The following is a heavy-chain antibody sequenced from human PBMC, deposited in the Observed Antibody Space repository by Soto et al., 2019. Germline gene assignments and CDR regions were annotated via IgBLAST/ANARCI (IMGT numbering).Heavy chain of an antibody. D-gene: IGHD5-12*01. CDR1: GGSVSSGGYY. J-gene: IGHJ4*02. CDR2: SYYSGST. V-gene: IGHV4-31*03. Sequence: QVQLQESGPGLLKPSETLSLTCTVSGGSVSSGGYYWSWIRQHPGKGLEWIGYSYYSGSTHYNPSLKSRIMTSVDTSKNQFSLKLSYVTAADTAVYYCARARGGYSGYDYFDYWGQGTLVTVSS. CDR3: ARARGGYSGYDYFDY.